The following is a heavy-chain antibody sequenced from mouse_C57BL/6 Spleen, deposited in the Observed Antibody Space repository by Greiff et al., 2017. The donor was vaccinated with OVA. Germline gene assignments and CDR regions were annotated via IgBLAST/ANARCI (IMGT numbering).Heavy chain of an antibody. CDR2: ISYDGSN. D-gene: IGHD4-1*01. J-gene: IGHJ2*01. CDR1: GYSITSGYY. CDR3: ARGGGDWDVFDY. Sequence: EVKLVESGPGLVKPSQSLSLTCSVTGYSITSGYYWNWIRQFPGNKLEWMGYISYDGSNNYNPSLKNRISITRDTSKNQFFLKLNSVTTEDTATYYCARGGGDWDVFDYWGQGTTLTVSS. V-gene: IGHV3-6*01.